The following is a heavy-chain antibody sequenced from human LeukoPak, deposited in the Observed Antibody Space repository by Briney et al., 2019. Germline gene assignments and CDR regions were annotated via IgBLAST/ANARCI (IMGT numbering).Heavy chain of an antibody. CDR1: GFTFSSYA. J-gene: IGHJ1*01. Sequence: GGSLRLSCAASGFTFSSYAMSWVRQAPGKGLEWVSAISGSGGSTYYADSVKGRFTISRDNSKNTLYLQMNSLRAEDTAVYYCAKDRGKNYYDSSAEYFQHWGQGDLVTVSS. CDR2: ISGSGGST. D-gene: IGHD3-22*01. V-gene: IGHV3-23*01. CDR3: AKDRGKNYYDSSAEYFQH.